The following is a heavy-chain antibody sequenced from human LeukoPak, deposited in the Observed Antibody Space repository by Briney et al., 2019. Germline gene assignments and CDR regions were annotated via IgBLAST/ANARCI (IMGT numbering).Heavy chain of an antibody. D-gene: IGHD2-15*01. CDR3: ARVVSSYLYFDL. CDR2: ISSSSSYI. Sequence: GGSLRLSCAASGFTFSSYSMNWVRQAPGKGLEWVSSISSSSSYIYYADSVKGRFTISIDNAKNSLYLQMNSLRAEDTAVYYCARVVSSYLYFDLWGRGTLVTVSS. J-gene: IGHJ2*01. V-gene: IGHV3-21*01. CDR1: GFTFSSYS.